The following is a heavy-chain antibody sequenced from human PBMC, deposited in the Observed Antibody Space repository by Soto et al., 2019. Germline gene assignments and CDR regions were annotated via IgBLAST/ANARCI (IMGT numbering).Heavy chain of an antibody. J-gene: IGHJ5*02. V-gene: IGHV4-59*07. CDR3: ARGRRAGVWYDP. D-gene: IGHD2-8*01. CDR2: ISYNGST. CDR1: AGFISSYY. Sequence: SDTLSLTCTVSAGFISSYYCSWIRRPPRQGLDCIGYISYNGSTNDNPLIKRRTTISVDKPKNQFSLNLSSVTAADTAVYYCARGRRAGVWYDPWGQVTLGTVAS.